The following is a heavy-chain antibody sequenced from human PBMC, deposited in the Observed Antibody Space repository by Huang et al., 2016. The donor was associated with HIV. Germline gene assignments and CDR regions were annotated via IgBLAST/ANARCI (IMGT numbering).Heavy chain of an antibody. CDR1: GYSFTKSG. V-gene: IGHV1-18*01. CDR2: ITAENGNT. Sequence: QAQLVQSGAEVKKPGASVKVSCKASGYSFTKSGISWVRQAPGQGLEWMGGITAENGNTNYAQKYQGRVTMTTDTSTMTAYMELRGLRSDDTAVYYCARDIGSNWNGLNWFDSWGQGTLVTVSS. J-gene: IGHJ5*01. D-gene: IGHD1-1*01. CDR3: ARDIGSNWNGLNWFDS.